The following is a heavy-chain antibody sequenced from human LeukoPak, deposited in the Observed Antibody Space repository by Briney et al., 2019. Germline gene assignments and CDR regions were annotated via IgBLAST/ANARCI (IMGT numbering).Heavy chain of an antibody. CDR1: GFTFSSYG. CDR3: AREGAAAGTGYWFDP. V-gene: IGHV3-33*01. J-gene: IGHJ5*02. Sequence: PGGSLRLSCAASGFTFSSYGMHWVRQAPGKGLEWVAVIWYDGSNKYYADSVKGRFTISRDNSKNTLYLQMNSLRAEDTAVYYCAREGAAAGTGYWFDPWGQGTLVAVSS. CDR2: IWYDGSNK. D-gene: IGHD6-13*01.